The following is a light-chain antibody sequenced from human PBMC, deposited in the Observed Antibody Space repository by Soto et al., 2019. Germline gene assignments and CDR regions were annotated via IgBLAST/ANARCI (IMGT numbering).Light chain of an antibody. V-gene: IGKV3-15*01. J-gene: IGKJ2*01. Sequence: EVVMTQSPATLSVSPGERATLSCRASQSVSSNLAWYQQKPGQAPRLLISGASTRATGIPARFSGSGSGTESTLTISSLQSEDSAVYYCQQYSNWPPKYTFGQGTKLEIK. CDR2: GAS. CDR1: QSVSSN. CDR3: QQYSNWPPKYT.